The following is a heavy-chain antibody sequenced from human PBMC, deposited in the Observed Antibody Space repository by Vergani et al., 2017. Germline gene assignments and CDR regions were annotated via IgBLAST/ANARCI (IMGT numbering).Heavy chain of an antibody. CDR3: VRGVVVVPAAIGGDYYYYGMDV. Sequence: QVQLVQSGAEVKKPGASVKVSCKASGYTFTSYGISWVRQAPGQGLEWMGWISAYNGNTNYAQKLQGRVTMTTDTSTSTAYMELRSLRSDDTAVYYCVRGVVVVPAAIGGDYYYYGMDVWGQGTTVTVSS. V-gene: IGHV1-18*01. J-gene: IGHJ6*02. CDR1: GYTFTSYG. D-gene: IGHD2-2*02. CDR2: ISAYNGNT.